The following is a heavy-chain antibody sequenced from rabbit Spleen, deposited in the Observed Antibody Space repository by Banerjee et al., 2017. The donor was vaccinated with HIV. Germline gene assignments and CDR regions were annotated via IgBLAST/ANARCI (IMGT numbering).Heavy chain of an antibody. D-gene: IGHD4-1*01. CDR1: GFDFSNYG. V-gene: IGHV1S47*01. CDR3: AREGGIVVAGAFDL. CDR2: IVNGNGNT. Sequence: QEQVVESGGGLVQPGESLKLSCKASGFDFSNYGVSWVRQAPGKGPEWIACIVNGNGNTYYASWVNGRFTISRSTSLATVTLQVTSLTVADTATYFCAREGGIVVAGAFDLWGPGTLVTVS. J-gene: IGHJ4*01.